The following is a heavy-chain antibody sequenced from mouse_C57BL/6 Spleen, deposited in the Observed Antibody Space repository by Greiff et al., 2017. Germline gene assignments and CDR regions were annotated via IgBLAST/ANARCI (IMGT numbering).Heavy chain of an antibody. D-gene: IGHD4-1*01. CDR1: GFSLTSSG. V-gene: IGHV2-9*01. J-gene: IGHJ3*01. CDR3: ASLGRPFAY. CDR2: IWGGGST. Sequence: VQRVESGPGLVAPSQSLSITCPVSGFSLTSSGVDWVRQPPGKGLAWLGVIWGGGSTNYNSALMSRLSISKDNSKSQVFLKMNSLQTDDTAMYYCASLGRPFAYWGQGTLVTVSA.